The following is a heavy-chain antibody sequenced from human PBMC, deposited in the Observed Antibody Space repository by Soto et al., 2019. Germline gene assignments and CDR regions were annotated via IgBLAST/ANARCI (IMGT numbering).Heavy chain of an antibody. CDR3: AAGFPPDF. V-gene: IGHV3-7*01. D-gene: IGHD3-10*01. Sequence: DVLLVESGGGLVQPGGSLTLSCAASRFTFGIYWMNWVRQAPGKGLEWVANIKGDGSEKYYVDSAEGRFTISRDNTNNSLDLQMNSLRVEDTAVYYCAAGFPPDFWGQGTLVTVSS. CDR2: IKGDGSEK. J-gene: IGHJ4*02. CDR1: RFTFGIYW.